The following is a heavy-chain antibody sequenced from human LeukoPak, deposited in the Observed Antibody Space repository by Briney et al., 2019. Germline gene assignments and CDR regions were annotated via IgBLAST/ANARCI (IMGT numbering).Heavy chain of an antibody. D-gene: IGHD6-13*01. J-gene: IGHJ4*02. V-gene: IGHV1-69*01. CDR3: ARWAGDSSAWYPALFDY. CDR2: IIPISGTA. Sequence: GASVKVSCKASGGTFINHAISWVRQAPGQGLEWMGVIIPISGTANYAQKFQGRVTITADASTSTVYMELSSLTSDDTAVYYCARWAGDSSAWYPALFDYWGKGTLVTVSS. CDR1: GGTFINHA.